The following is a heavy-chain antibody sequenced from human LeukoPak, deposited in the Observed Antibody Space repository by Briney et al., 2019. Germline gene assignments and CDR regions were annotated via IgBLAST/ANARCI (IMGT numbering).Heavy chain of an antibody. CDR3: AREDYYDSSGYSGRFDY. D-gene: IGHD3-22*01. Sequence: SETLSLTCTVSGGSISSSSYYWGWIRQPPGKGLEWIGSIYYSGSTYYNPSLKSRVTISVDTSKNQFSLKLSSVTAADTAVYYCAREDYYDSSGYSGRFDYWGQGILVTVSS. CDR2: IYYSGST. V-gene: IGHV4-39*02. CDR1: GGSISSSSYY. J-gene: IGHJ4*02.